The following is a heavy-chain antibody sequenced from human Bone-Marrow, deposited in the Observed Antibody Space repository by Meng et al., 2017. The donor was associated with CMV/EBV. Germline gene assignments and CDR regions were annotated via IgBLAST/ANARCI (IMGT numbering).Heavy chain of an antibody. CDR3: ARDPRPRYYYDSSPL. CDR2: ISSSSSYI. J-gene: IGHJ4*02. Sequence: GGSLRLSCAASGFTFSSYSMNWVRQAPGKGLEWVSSISSSSSYIYYADSVKGRFTISRGNAKNSLYLQMNSLRAEDTAVYYCARDPRPRYYYDSSPLWGQGTLVTVSS. CDR1: GFTFSSYS. D-gene: IGHD3-22*01. V-gene: IGHV3-21*01.